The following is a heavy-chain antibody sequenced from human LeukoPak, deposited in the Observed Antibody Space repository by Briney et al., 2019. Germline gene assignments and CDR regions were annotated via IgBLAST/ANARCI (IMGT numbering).Heavy chain of an antibody. Sequence: GGSLRLSCAASGFTFSDYYMSWIRQAPGKGLEWVSYISGSSIYTHYADSVKGRFTISRDNAKNSLYLQVNSLRVEDTAVYYCASGGYQQPYGYWGQGTVVIVSS. CDR2: ISGSSIYT. CDR3: ASGGYQQPYGY. CDR1: GFTFSDYY. D-gene: IGHD2-15*01. V-gene: IGHV3-11*03. J-gene: IGHJ4*02.